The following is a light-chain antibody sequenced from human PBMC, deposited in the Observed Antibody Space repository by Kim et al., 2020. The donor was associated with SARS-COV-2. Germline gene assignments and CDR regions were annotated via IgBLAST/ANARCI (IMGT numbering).Light chain of an antibody. CDR2: GAS. J-gene: IGKJ2*01. V-gene: IGKV3-20*01. CDR3: QQYGGSAYT. CDR1: QRVSSNY. Sequence: EIMLTQSPGTLSLSPGQRATLSCRASQRVSSNYLAWYQQKPGQPPRLLIYGASSRATGIPDRFSGSGSGTDFTLTINRLEPEDFAVYYCQQYGGSAYTFGQGTKLEI.